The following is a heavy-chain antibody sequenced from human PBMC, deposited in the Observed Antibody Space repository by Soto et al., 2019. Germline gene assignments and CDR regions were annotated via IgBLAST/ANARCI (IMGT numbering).Heavy chain of an antibody. J-gene: IGHJ4*02. Sequence: GGSLRLSGSASGCTCSRYNINWVRPAPGKSLAWVGSILSRNDIDYADAVKGRFTIYRDNAKTSLYLQMNSLRAEDTAVYYCAREGGYRSSTTCSVYPFDXWGRATLVTGSX. CDR2: ILSRNDI. CDR1: GCTCSRYN. V-gene: IGHV3-21*01. CDR3: AREGGYRSSTTCSVYPFDX. D-gene: IGHD2-2*01.